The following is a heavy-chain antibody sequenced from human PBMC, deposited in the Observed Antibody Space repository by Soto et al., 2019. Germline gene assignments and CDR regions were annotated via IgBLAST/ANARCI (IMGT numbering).Heavy chain of an antibody. CDR2: IFSNDAK. J-gene: IGHJ4*02. CDR3: ARIRGWGWLGPNDY. D-gene: IGHD3-10*01. CDR1: GFSLSNARMS. Sequence: QVTLKEPGPVLVKPTETLTLTCTVSGFSLSNARMSVSWIRQPPGKALEWLAHIFSNDAKSYSASLKSTLTISKDTSKSQVVLTMTNMDPVDPATYYCARIRGWGWLGPNDYWGQGTLVTVSS. V-gene: IGHV2-26*01.